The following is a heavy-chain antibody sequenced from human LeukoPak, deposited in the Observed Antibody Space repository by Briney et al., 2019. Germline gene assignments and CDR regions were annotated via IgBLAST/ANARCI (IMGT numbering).Heavy chain of an antibody. D-gene: IGHD6-13*01. CDR3: AKHFPRYSSTPEGNYFDY. J-gene: IGHJ4*02. V-gene: IGHV4-39*01. Sequence: SQTLSLTCTVSGGSISSGDYYWSWIRQPPGKGLEWIGTIFHSGSTYYNPSLKSRVTILVDKSKNQFSLKLSSVTAADTALYYCAKHFPRYSSTPEGNYFDYWGQGTLVTVSS. CDR2: IFHSGST. CDR1: GGSISSGDYY.